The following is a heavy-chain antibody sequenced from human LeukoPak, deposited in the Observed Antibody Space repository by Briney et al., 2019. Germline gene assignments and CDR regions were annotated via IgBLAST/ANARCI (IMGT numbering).Heavy chain of an antibody. CDR3: ARGVWAPFDS. CDR1: GFSLSNYW. CDR2: IKQDGSEK. V-gene: IGHV3-7*01. Sequence: GGSLRLSCAASGFSLSNYWMNWVRQAPGKGLEWVANIKQDGSEKNYVDSVRGRFSISRDNAKNSLILQMNSLRDEDTAVYYCARGVWAPFDSWGQGTLVTVSS. D-gene: IGHD7-27*01. J-gene: IGHJ4*02.